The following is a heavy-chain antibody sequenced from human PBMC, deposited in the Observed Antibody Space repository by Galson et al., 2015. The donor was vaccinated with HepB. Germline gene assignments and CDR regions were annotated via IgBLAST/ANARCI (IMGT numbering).Heavy chain of an antibody. D-gene: IGHD2-2*01. Sequence: SETLSLTCAVYGGSFSGYYWSWIRQPPGKGLEWIGEINHSGSTNYNPSLKSRVTISVDTSKNQFSLKLSSVTAADTAVYYCARVRYCSSISCGSWGQGTLVTVSS. CDR3: ARVRYCSSISCGS. J-gene: IGHJ4*02. CDR1: GGSFSGYY. CDR2: INHSGST. V-gene: IGHV4-34*01.